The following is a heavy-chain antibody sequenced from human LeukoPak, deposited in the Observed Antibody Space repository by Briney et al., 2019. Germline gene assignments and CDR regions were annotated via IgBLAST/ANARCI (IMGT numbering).Heavy chain of an antibody. J-gene: IGHJ4*02. Sequence: NPSETLSLTCAVYGGSFSGYYWSWIRQPPGKGLEWIGEINHSGSANYNPSLKSRVTISVDTSKNQVSLKLSSVTAADTAVYYCARRGYSYGLDYWGQGTLVTVSS. D-gene: IGHD5-18*01. CDR1: GGSFSGYY. CDR3: ARRGYSYGLDY. CDR2: INHSGSA. V-gene: IGHV4-34*01.